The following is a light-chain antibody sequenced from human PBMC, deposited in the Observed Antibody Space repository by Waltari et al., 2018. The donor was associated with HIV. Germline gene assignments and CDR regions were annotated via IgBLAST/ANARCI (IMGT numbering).Light chain of an antibody. V-gene: IGKV1-9*01. J-gene: IGKJ3*01. Sequence: DIQLTQSPSFLSASVRDRVTITCRASQDISNNLAWYQQKPGTVPKLLIYAASTLHSGVPSRFSGSGSGTEFTLTITSLQPDDFATYYCQQRNGDPFTFGPGTKVDIK. CDR2: AAS. CDR1: QDISNN. CDR3: QQRNGDPFT.